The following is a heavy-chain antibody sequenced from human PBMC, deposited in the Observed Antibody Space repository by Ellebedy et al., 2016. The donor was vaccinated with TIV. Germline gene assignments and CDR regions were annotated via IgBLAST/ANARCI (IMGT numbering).Heavy chain of an antibody. CDR1: GYTFTSYG. V-gene: IGHV1-18*04. CDR2: ISAYNGHT. J-gene: IGHJ4*02. D-gene: IGHD4-23*01. CDR3: ARVDDFGALGGNSGD. Sequence: AASVKVSCKASGYTFTSYGINWVRQAPGLGLEWMGWISAYNGHTNYAQKFQGRVTLTTDSSTSTAYMELRSLRSDDTAVYYCARVDDFGALGGNSGDWGQGTLVTVSS.